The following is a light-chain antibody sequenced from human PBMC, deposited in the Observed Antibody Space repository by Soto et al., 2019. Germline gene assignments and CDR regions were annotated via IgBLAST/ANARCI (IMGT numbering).Light chain of an antibody. CDR3: QQFNSYPIT. CDR2: GAS. V-gene: IGKV3-15*01. J-gene: IGKJ5*01. Sequence: EIVMTQSPATLSVSPGERATLSCRASQSVSSYLAWYQQKPGQAPRLLIYGASTRATDIPARFSGSGSGTEFTLTISSLQPEDFATYYCQQFNSYPITFGQGTRLEI. CDR1: QSVSSY.